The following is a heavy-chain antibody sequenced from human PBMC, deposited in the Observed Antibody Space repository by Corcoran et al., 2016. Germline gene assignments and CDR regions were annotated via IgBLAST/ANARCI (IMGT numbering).Heavy chain of an antibody. CDR1: GYSLPNHW. D-gene: IGHD1-1*01. Sequence: EAQLVQSGAEVKKPGESLRISCRGSGYSLPNHWIAWVRQMPGKGLEWMGIIYPGDSDTRYSPSFQGRVTISADKSISAAYLQWTSLKAADTAMYYWGTRSAGLETFDSWGQGTLVTVSS. J-gene: IGHJ4*02. V-gene: IGHV5-51*01. CDR3: GTRSAGLETFDS. CDR2: IYPGDSDT.